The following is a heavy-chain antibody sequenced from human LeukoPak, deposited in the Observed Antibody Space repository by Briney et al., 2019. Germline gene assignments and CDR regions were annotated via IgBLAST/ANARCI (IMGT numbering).Heavy chain of an antibody. J-gene: IGHJ4*02. V-gene: IGHV3-30-3*01. CDR3: ARAAIIVVVIAYYFDY. CDR1: GFTFSSYA. CDR2: ISYDGSNK. Sequence: PGRSLRLSCAASGFTFSSYAMHWVRQAPGKGLEWVAVISYDGSNKYYADSVKGRFTISRDNSKNTLYLQMNSLRAEDTAVYYCARAAIIVVVIAYYFDYWGQGTLVTVSS. D-gene: IGHD3-22*01.